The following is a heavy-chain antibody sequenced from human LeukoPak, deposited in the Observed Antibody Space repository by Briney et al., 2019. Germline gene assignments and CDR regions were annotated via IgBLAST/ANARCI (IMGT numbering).Heavy chain of an antibody. CDR1: GGTFSSYA. CDR2: IIPILGIA. Sequence: SVKVSCKASGGTFSSYAISWVRQAPGQGLEWMGRIIPILGIANYAQKFQGRVTITADKSTSTAYMELSSLRSEDTAVYYCARDMVRGPLDYYYGMDVWGQGTTVTVSS. V-gene: IGHV1-69*04. J-gene: IGHJ6*02. CDR3: ARDMVRGPLDYYYGMDV. D-gene: IGHD3-10*01.